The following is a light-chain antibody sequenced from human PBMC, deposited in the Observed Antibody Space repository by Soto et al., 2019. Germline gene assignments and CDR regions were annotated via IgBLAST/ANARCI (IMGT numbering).Light chain of an antibody. CDR1: QSVSSN. Sequence: EIVLTPAPATLSFSPGERATLSCRASQSVSSNLAWYQQKPGQAPRLLIYDASNRATGIPARFSGSGSGTDFTVTISSLEPEDFAVYYCQQRSSWPITLGQGTRLEIK. CDR3: QQRSSWPIT. J-gene: IGKJ5*01. V-gene: IGKV3-11*01. CDR2: DAS.